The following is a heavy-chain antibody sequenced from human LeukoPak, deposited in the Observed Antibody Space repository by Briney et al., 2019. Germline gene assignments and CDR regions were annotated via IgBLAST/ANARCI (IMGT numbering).Heavy chain of an antibody. CDR2: IYYSGST. J-gene: IGHJ5*02. CDR1: GGSISSGAYS. CDR3: ARGKGGVRGTNWFDP. Sequence: PSQTLSLTCAVSGGSISSGAYSWSWIRQPPGKGLEWIGYIYYSGSTYYNPSLKSRVTISVDTSKNQFSLKLSSVTAADTAVYYCARGKGGVRGTNWFDPWGQGTLVTVSS. D-gene: IGHD3-10*01. V-gene: IGHV4-31*11.